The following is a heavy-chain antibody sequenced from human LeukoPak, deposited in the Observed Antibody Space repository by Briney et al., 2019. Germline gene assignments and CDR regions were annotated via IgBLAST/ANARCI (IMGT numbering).Heavy chain of an antibody. CDR2: INPNSGGT. D-gene: IGHD2-15*01. CDR1: GYTFTGYY. CDR3: ARRRYCSGGSCYYFDY. V-gene: IGHV1-2*02. J-gene: IGHJ4*02. Sequence: ASVNVSCKSSGYTFTGYYMHWVRQAPGQGLEWMGWINPNSGGTNYAQKFQGRVTMTRDTSISTAYMELSRLRSDDTAVYYRARRRYCSGGSCYYFDYWGQGTLVTVSS.